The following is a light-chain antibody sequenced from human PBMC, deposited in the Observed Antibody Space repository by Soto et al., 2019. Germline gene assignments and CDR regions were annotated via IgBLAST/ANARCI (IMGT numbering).Light chain of an antibody. CDR3: LQHNCYPYT. V-gene: IGKV1-17*03. Sequence: DVQMTQSPSAMSASVGDRVTITCRASQDISRFVAWFQQKPGKAPERLIYDTSSLQPGVPSRFSGSGSGTEFTLAISGLQPEDFGTYYCLQHNCYPYTFGQGTKLEIK. CDR1: QDISRF. J-gene: IGKJ2*01. CDR2: DTS.